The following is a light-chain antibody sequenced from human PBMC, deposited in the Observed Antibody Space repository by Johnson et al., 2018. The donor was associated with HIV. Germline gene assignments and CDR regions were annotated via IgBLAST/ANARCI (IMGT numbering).Light chain of an antibody. J-gene: IGLJ1*01. CDR1: SSNIGNNY. CDR2: ENN. Sequence: QSVLTQSPSVSAAPGQKVTISCSGSSSNIGNNYVSWYQQLPGTAPKLLIYENNKRPSGIPDRFSGSKSGTSATLGITGLQTGDEADYYCGTWDSSLSAYVFATETKVPVL. CDR3: GTWDSSLSAYV. V-gene: IGLV1-51*02.